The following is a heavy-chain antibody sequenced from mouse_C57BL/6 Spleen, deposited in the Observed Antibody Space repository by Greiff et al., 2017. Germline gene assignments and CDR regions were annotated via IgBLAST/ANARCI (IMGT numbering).Heavy chain of an antibody. CDR3: AREGSSGSPFAY. D-gene: IGHD3-2*02. CDR2: IYPGDGDT. J-gene: IGHJ3*01. CDR1: GYAFSSSW. Sequence: QVQLQQSGPELVKPGASVKISCKASGYAFSSSWMNWVKQRPGKGLEWIGRIYPGDGDTNYNGKFKGKATLTADKSSSTAYMQLSSLTSEDSAVYFCAREGSSGSPFAYCGQGTLVTVSA. V-gene: IGHV1-82*01.